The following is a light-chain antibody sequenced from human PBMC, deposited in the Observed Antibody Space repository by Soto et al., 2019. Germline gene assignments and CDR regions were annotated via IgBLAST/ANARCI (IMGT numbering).Light chain of an antibody. CDR1: QSVGYH. V-gene: IGKV3-20*01. CDR2: DAS. Sequence: EIVLTQSPATLSLSPVERATLSCRASQSVGYHLAWYQQKPGQAPRLLIYDASNRATGIPARFSGSGSGTDFTLTISRLEPEDFAVYYCQQYGSSPTFGQGTRLEIK. J-gene: IGKJ5*01. CDR3: QQYGSSPT.